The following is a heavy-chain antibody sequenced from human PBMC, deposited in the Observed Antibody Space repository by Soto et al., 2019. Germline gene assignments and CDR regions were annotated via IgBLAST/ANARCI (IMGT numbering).Heavy chain of an antibody. Sequence: WTWIRQHPGKGLEWIGYIYSTESTNYHPSLKSRLTISVDMSASQFSLKLSSVTVADTAVYYCARSDSSGKTRYYFDHWGQGTLVTVSS. J-gene: IGHJ4*02. CDR2: IYSTEST. CDR3: ARSDSSGKTRYYFDH. V-gene: IGHV4-31*02. D-gene: IGHD3-22*01.